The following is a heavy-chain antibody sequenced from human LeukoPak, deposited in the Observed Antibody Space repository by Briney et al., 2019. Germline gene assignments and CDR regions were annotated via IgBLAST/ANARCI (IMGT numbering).Heavy chain of an antibody. V-gene: IGHV1-18*01. CDR2: ISTYNGDT. D-gene: IGHD1-26*01. J-gene: IGHJ4*02. CDR1: GYTFTSYG. CDR3: ARAWVVGVPGCDY. Sequence: ASVKVSCKASGYTFTSYGISWVRQAPGQGLEWMGWISTYNGDTNFAQNLQGRVTMTTDTSTSTAYMELRSLRSDDTAVYYCARAWVVGVPGCDYWGQGTLVTVSS.